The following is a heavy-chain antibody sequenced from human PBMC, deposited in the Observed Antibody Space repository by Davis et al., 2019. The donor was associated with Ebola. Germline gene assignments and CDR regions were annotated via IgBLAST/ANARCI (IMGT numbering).Heavy chain of an antibody. V-gene: IGHV3-74*01. Sequence: PGGSLRLSCAASGFTFSNNWMNWVRQAPGKGLVWVSRINTDGSSISYADSVKGRFTISRDNAKNTLYLHMNSLRAEDTAVYYCVKDLLWNALDYWGQGSLVTVSS. J-gene: IGHJ4*02. CDR2: INTDGSSI. CDR1: GFTFSNNW. D-gene: IGHD1-1*01. CDR3: VKDLLWNALDY.